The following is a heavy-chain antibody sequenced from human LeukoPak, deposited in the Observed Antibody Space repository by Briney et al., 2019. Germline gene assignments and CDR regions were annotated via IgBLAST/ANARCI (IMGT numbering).Heavy chain of an antibody. D-gene: IGHD5-24*01. CDR2: ISSSSSYI. Sequence: GGSLRLSCTASGFTFSSTAMNRVRQAPGKGLEWVSYISSSSSYIWYADSVKGRFTISRDNAKNSLYLQMNSLRAEDTAVYYCVRDRRSAGCFDYWGQGTLVTVSS. J-gene: IGHJ4*02. CDR3: VRDRRSAGCFDY. V-gene: IGHV3-21*01. CDR1: GFTFSSTA.